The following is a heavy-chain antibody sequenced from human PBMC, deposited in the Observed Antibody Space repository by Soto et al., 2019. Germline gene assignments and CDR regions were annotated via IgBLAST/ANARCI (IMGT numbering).Heavy chain of an antibody. CDR2: LSWNSVAI. J-gene: IGHJ4*02. D-gene: IGHD3-22*01. V-gene: IGHV3-9*01. CDR3: AKGPYDSTGYYNFDF. CDR1: GFTFDDYA. Sequence: EVQLVESGGGLVQPGGSLRLSCAASGFTFDDYAVHWVRQAPGKGLEWVSGLSWNSVAIGYADSVKGRFTISRDNAKNSLYLQMNSLRVEDTALYYCAKGPYDSTGYYNFDFWGQGILVTVFS.